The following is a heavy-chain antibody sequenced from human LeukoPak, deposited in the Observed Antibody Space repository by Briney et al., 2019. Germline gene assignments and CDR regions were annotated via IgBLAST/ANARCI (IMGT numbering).Heavy chain of an antibody. CDR2: IYYSGST. CDR1: GDSISSSSDY. V-gene: IGHV4-39*01. D-gene: IGHD1-20*01. J-gene: IGHJ4*02. CDR3: ARLRYNWNDADY. Sequence: SETLSLTCTVSGDSISSSSDYWGWIRQPPGKGLELIVSIYYSGSTYPNPSLKSPVTISVDTSKNPFSLKLASVTAADTALYFSARLRYNWNDADYWAQGTLVTVSS.